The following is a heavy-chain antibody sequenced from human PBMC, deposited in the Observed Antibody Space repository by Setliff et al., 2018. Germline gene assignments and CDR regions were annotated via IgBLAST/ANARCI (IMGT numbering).Heavy chain of an antibody. V-gene: IGHV4-39*01. Sequence: SETLSLTCTVPGDSISSISYYWGWIRQPPGKGLEWIGTMYDSGKTYYNPSLKSRVTISVVTSKNQFSLRVRSVTAADTAVYYCATCRYQVPYDYWGQGKLVTVSS. CDR3: ATCRYQVPYDY. CDR1: GDSISSISYY. D-gene: IGHD2-2*01. CDR2: MYDSGKT. J-gene: IGHJ4*02.